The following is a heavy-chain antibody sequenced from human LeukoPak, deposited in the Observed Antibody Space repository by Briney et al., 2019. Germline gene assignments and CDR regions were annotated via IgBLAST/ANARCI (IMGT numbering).Heavy chain of an antibody. Sequence: PSETLSLTCAVYGGSFSGYYWSWIRQPPGKGLEWIGEINHSGSTNYNPSLKSRVTISVDTSKNQFSLKLSSMTAADTAVYYCARGAHYYYYMDVWGKGTTVTVSS. V-gene: IGHV4-34*01. J-gene: IGHJ6*03. CDR1: GGSFSGYY. CDR3: ARGAHYYYYMDV. CDR2: INHSGST.